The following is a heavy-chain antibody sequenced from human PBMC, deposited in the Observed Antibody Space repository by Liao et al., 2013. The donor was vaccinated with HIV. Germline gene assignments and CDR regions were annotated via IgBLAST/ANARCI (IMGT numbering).Heavy chain of an antibody. Sequence: QVQLQQWGAGLLKPSETLSLTCAVYGGSFSGYYWSWIRQPPGKGLEWIGRIYTSGSTNYNPSLKSRVTMSVDTSKNQFSLKLSSVTAADTAVYYCARDRPKRYCSGGSCYVFDYWGQGTLVTVSS. CDR2: IYTSGST. J-gene: IGHJ4*02. CDR1: GGSFSGYY. D-gene: IGHD2-15*01. V-gene: IGHV4-59*10. CDR3: ARDRPKRYCSGGSCYVFDY.